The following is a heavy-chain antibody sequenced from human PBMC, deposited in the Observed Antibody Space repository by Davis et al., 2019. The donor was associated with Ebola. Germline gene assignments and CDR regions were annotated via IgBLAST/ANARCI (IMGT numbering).Heavy chain of an antibody. D-gene: IGHD6-19*01. CDR1: GFTFRNYA. CDR2: IDGPTTNT. V-gene: IGHV3-23*05. CDR3: AGRRGAVAGTGFDY. J-gene: IGHJ4*02. Sequence: PGGSLRLSCAASGFTFRNYAMMWVRQAPGKGLEWVSTIDGPTTNTHYGDSVKGRFTISRDNSVNTLFLQMNSLRVEDTALYYCAGRRGAVAGTGFDYWGQGTLVTVSS.